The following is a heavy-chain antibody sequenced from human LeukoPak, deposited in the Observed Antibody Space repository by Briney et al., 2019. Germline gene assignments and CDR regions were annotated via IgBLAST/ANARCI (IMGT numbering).Heavy chain of an antibody. V-gene: IGHV4-59*01. D-gene: IGHD3-22*01. CDR3: ARLLDYDTSGYPDTFDI. CDR1: GGSISSNY. Sequence: SGTLSLTCTVSGGSISSNYWSWIRQPPGKGLEWIGFIYYSGSTNYNPSLKSRVTISVDTSKNHFSLKLNSLTAADTAVYYCARLLDYDTSGYPDTFDIWGQGTMVTVSS. CDR2: IYYSGST. J-gene: IGHJ3*02.